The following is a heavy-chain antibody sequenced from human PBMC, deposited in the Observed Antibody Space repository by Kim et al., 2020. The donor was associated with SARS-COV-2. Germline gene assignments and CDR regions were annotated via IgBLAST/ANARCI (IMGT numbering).Heavy chain of an antibody. CDR3: AKGAGGYYFDY. CDR1: GFTFSTYA. V-gene: IGHV3-23*01. D-gene: IGHD3-16*01. CDR2: ISGSGSGT. J-gene: IGHJ4*02. Sequence: GGSLRLSCAASGFTFSTYAMTWVRQAPGKGLEWVSSISGSGSGTYYADSVEGRFTISRDNSKNTLYLKMNSLRAEDTAVYYCAKGAGGYYFDYWGQGTLVTVSS.